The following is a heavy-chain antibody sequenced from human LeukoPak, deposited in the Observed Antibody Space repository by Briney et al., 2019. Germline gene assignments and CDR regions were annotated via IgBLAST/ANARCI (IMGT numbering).Heavy chain of an antibody. Sequence: GRSLRLFCAASGFTFSSYWMSWVRQAPGKGLEWVANIKQDGSEKYYVDSVKGRFTISRDNAKNSLYLQMNSLRAEDTAVYYCAREATTVTYFRRQARYFDYWGQGTLVTVSS. CDR3: AREATTVTYFRRQARYFDY. D-gene: IGHD4-17*01. V-gene: IGHV3-7*01. CDR2: IKQDGSEK. CDR1: GFTFSSYW. J-gene: IGHJ4*02.